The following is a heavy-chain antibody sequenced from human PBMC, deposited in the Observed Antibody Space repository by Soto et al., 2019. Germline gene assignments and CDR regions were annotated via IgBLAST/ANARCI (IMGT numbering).Heavy chain of an antibody. V-gene: IGHV3-15*01. CDR1: EFTFANAW. Sequence: VGSLRLSCAASEFTFANAWISWVRQAPGKGLEWVGRTKSKADGGTTDYAAPVKGRFTISRDESQNTLYLQMNSLKTEDTAVYYCTSLYYGHWGQGTLVTVSS. D-gene: IGHD4-17*01. CDR2: TKSKADGGTT. CDR3: TSLYYGH. J-gene: IGHJ4*02.